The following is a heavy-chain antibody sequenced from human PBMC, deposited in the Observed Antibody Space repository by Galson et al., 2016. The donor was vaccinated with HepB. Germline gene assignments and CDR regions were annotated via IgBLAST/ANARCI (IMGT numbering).Heavy chain of an antibody. Sequence: SLRLSCAASRFTFSDYWMYWVRQGPGKDLVWISRISRRGDDAIYADSVKGRFTVSRDNDKDILYLQMNSLGVDDTGLYFCARGELRTMDYWGQGAPVTVSS. CDR1: RFTFSDYW. CDR2: ISRRGDDA. V-gene: IGHV3-74*01. D-gene: IGHD4-23*01. CDR3: ARGELRTMDY. J-gene: IGHJ4*02.